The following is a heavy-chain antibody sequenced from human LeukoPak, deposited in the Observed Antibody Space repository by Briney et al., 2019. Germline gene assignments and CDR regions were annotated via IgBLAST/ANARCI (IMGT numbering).Heavy chain of an antibody. Sequence: TGGSLRLSCAASGFTFSSYAMSWVRQAPGKGLEWVGGVFYTGSTYINPSLSSRVYISVDTSKNYFSLRLSSVTAADTSVYYCVRQVPRPDYLLYLGYFDLWGQGTLVTVSS. CDR3: VRQVPRPDYLLYLGYFDL. J-gene: IGHJ4*02. V-gene: IGHV4-39*01. CDR2: VFYTGST. D-gene: IGHD2-2*02. CDR1: GFTFSSYA.